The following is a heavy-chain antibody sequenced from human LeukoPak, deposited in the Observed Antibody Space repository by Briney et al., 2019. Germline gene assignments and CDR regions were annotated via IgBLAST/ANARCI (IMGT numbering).Heavy chain of an antibody. CDR1: GGSISSGDYY. J-gene: IGHJ3*02. V-gene: IGHV4-30-4*01. CDR3: ARDLIPTDEEDAFDI. CDR2: IYYSGST. D-gene: IGHD3-22*01. Sequence: SETLSLTCTVSGGSISSGDYYWSWIRQPPEKGLEWIGYIYYSGSTYYNPSLKSRVTISVDTSKNQFSLKLSSVTAADTAVYYCARDLIPTDEEDAFDIWGQGTMVTVSS.